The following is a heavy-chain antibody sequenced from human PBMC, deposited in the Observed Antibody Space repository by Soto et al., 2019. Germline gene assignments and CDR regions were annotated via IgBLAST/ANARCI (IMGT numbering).Heavy chain of an antibody. CDR1: GGSISSGGYY. Sequence: TLSLTCTVSGGSISSGGYYWSWILQHPGKGLEWIGYIYYSGSTYYNPSLKSRVTISVDTSKNQFSLKLSSVTAADTAVYYCARDHRYSLTTGYYYYGMDVWGQGTTVTVPS. D-gene: IGHD3-9*01. CDR3: ARDHRYSLTTGYYYYGMDV. J-gene: IGHJ6*02. V-gene: IGHV4-31*03. CDR2: IYYSGST.